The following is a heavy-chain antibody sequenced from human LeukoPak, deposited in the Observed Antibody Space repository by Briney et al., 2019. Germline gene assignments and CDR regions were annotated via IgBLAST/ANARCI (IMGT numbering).Heavy chain of an antibody. V-gene: IGHV4-34*01. CDR1: GGSFSGYY. CDR3: ARGRITIFGVVIAPIVY. J-gene: IGHJ4*02. Sequence: SETLSLTCAVYGGSFSGYYWRWIRQPPGKGLEWIGEINHSGSTNYNPSLKSRVTISVDTSKNQFSLKLSSVTAADTAVYYCARGRITIFGVVIAPIVYWGQGTLVTVSS. D-gene: IGHD3-3*01. CDR2: INHSGST.